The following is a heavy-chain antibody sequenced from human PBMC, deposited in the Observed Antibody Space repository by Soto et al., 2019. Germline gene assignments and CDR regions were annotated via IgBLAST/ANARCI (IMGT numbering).Heavy chain of an antibody. Sequence: QVQLVESGGGVVQPGRSLRLSCAASGFTFSNYGMHWVRQAPGKGPEWVAVIWYDGSKKYYAASVKGRFTISRDNSKNTLYLQMNSLRAEDTAVYYCASALETGDYWGQGTLVTVSS. CDR2: IWYDGSKK. CDR3: ASALETGDY. CDR1: GFTFSNYG. V-gene: IGHV3-33*01. J-gene: IGHJ4*02. D-gene: IGHD3-10*01.